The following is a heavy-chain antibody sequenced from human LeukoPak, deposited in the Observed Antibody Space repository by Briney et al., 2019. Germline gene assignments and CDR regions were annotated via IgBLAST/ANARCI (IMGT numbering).Heavy chain of an antibody. Sequence: GGFLRLSCAASGFTFSSYWMHWVRQAPGKGLVWVSRINSDGSITNYADSVKGRFSISRDNAKNTLSLQMNSLRGEDTAVYYCARGGDYTDMDYWGQGTLVTVSS. D-gene: IGHD4-11*01. CDR2: INSDGSIT. CDR3: ARGGDYTDMDY. CDR1: GFTFSSYW. V-gene: IGHV3-74*01. J-gene: IGHJ4*02.